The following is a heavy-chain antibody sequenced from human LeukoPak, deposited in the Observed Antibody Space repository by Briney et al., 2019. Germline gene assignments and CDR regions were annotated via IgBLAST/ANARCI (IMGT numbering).Heavy chain of an antibody. D-gene: IGHD6-19*01. CDR1: GFTVNSYY. J-gene: IGHJ4*02. CDR3: AKERNLEIAVAGTIFDY. V-gene: IGHV3-66*01. CDR2: IYSGGDT. Sequence: PGGSLRLSCAASGFTVNSYYMGWVRQAPWKGLEWVSVIYSGGDTYYADSVKGRFTISRDNSKNMIYLEMSSLKAEDTAVYYCAKERNLEIAVAGTIFDYWGQGTLVTVSS.